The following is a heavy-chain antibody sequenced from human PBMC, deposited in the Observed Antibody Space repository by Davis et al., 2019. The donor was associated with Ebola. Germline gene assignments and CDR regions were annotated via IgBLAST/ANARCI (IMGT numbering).Heavy chain of an antibody. CDR2: IYYSGST. V-gene: IGHV4-39*07. CDR1: GGSISSSSYY. D-gene: IGHD3-3*01. CDR3: ARDLGFLEWLT. J-gene: IGHJ4*02. Sequence: PSETLSLTCTVSGGSISSSSYYWGWIRQPPGKGLEWIGSIYYSGSTYYNPSLKSRVTISVDTSKNQFSLKLSSVTAADTAVYYCARDLGFLEWLTWGQGTLVTVSS.